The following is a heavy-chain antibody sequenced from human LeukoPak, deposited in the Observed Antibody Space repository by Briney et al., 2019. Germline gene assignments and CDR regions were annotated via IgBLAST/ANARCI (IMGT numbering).Heavy chain of an antibody. CDR2: IIPIFGTA. V-gene: IGHV1-69*13. CDR1: GGTFSSYA. Sequence: ASVKVSCKASGGTFSSYAISWVRQAPGQGLEWMGGIIPIFGTANYAQKFQGRVTITADESTSTAYMELSSLRSEDTAVYYCAKEEVDTATIDYWGQGTLVTVSS. J-gene: IGHJ4*02. D-gene: IGHD5-18*01. CDR3: AKEEVDTATIDY.